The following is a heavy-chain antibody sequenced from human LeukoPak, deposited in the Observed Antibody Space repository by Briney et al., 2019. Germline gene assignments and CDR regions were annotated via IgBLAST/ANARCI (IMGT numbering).Heavy chain of an antibody. V-gene: IGHV4-4*07. CDR2: IYTSGST. D-gene: IGHD3-3*01. J-gene: IGHJ4*02. CDR3: AGNTIFGVVINDY. Sequence: PSETLSLTCTVSGGPISSYYWRWIRQPAGKGLEWIGRIYTSGSTNYNPSLKSRVTISVDKSKSQFSLKLGSVTAADTAVYYCAGNTIFGVVINDYWGQGTLVTVAS. CDR1: GGPISSYY.